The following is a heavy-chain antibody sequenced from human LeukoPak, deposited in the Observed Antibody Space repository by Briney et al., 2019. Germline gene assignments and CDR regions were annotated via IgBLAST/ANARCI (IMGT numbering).Heavy chain of an antibody. V-gene: IGHV1-8*03. Sequence: ASVKVSCKASGYTFTSYDINWVRQATGQGLEWMGWMNPNSGNTGYAQKFQGRVTIASNTSISTAYMELSSLRSEDTAVYYCAKRGAEVGATVAPGDYWGQGTLVTVSS. CDR1: GYTFTSYD. CDR2: MNPNSGNT. J-gene: IGHJ4*02. D-gene: IGHD1-26*01. CDR3: AKRGAEVGATVAPGDY.